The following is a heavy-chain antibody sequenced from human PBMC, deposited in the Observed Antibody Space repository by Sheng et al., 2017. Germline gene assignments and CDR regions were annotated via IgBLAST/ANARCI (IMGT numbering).Heavy chain of an antibody. CDR2: TFSGGRT. V-gene: IGHV3-66*04. Sequence: EVQLVESGGGLVQPGGSLRLSCAASGFTVSSDYMIWVRQAPGKGLEWVSVTFSGGRTSYAESVKGRFTVSRDDSKNTLYLQMNSLRVEDTAVYYCACHVVAALDSWGQGTLVTVSS. D-gene: IGHD1-26*01. J-gene: IGHJ4*02. CDR1: GFTVSSDY. CDR3: ACHVVAALDS.